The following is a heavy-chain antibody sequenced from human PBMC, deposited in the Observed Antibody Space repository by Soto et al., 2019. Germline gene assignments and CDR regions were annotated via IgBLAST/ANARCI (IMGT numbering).Heavy chain of an antibody. CDR2: IYYSGST. D-gene: IGHD1-1*01. CDR3: ARYNIATITLLKY. CDR1: GGSISSISYY. Sequence: QLQLQESGPGLVKPSETLSLTCTVSGGSISSISYYWGWIRQPPGKGLEWFGSIYYSGSTYYNPSIMSRVTTSVDMSNMQFPLRLIPVSPAHTALYYCARYNIATITLLKYWGQGTLVT. J-gene: IGHJ4*02. V-gene: IGHV4-39*01.